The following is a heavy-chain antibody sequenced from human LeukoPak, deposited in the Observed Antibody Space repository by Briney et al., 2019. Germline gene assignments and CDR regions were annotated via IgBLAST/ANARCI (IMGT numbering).Heavy chain of an antibody. CDR2: MNPNSGNT. CDR3: ARESEVGATVDY. D-gene: IGHD1-26*01. Sequence: GASVKVSCKASGYTFTSYDINWVRQATGQGLEWMGWMNPNSGNTGYAQKFQGRVTMTRNTSISTAYMELSSLRSEDTAVYYCARESEVGATVDYWGQGTLVTVSS. J-gene: IGHJ4*02. V-gene: IGHV1-8*01. CDR1: GYTFTSYD.